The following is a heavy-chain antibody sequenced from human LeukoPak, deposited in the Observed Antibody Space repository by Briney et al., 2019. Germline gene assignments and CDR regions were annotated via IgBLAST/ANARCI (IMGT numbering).Heavy chain of an antibody. Sequence: SVKVSCKASGGTFSSYAISWVRQAPGQGLEWMGRIIPILGIANYAQKFQGRVTITADKSTSTAYMELSSLRSEDTAVYYCARVNYDSSSTYDYWGQGTLVTVSS. CDR1: GGTFSSYA. J-gene: IGHJ4*02. V-gene: IGHV1-69*04. D-gene: IGHD3-22*01. CDR3: ARVNYDSSSTYDY. CDR2: IIPILGIA.